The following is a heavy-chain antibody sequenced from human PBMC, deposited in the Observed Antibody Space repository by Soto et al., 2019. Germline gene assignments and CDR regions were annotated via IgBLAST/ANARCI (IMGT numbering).Heavy chain of an antibody. CDR2: IGPKSGDT. Sequence: QVQLVQSGAEVKESGASVKVSCKASGYTFTGHYIHWVRQAPGQGPEWVGEIGPKSGDTRYAQKFQGRVTMTKDTSITTVYMELRNLSLDDTAVYYCGRGRSGEIVVFYWGQGTLVTVHS. CDR1: GYTFTGHY. V-gene: IGHV1-2*02. CDR3: GRGRSGEIVVFY. J-gene: IGHJ4*02. D-gene: IGHD5-12*01.